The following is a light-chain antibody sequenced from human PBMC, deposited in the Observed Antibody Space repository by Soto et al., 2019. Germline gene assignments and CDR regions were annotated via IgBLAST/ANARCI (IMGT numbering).Light chain of an antibody. CDR2: DNN. Sequence: QSVLTQPPSVSAATGQKVTISCSGSSSNIGNNYVSWYQQLSGTAPKLLIYDNNKRPSGIPDRFSGSKSGTSATLGITGLQTGDEADYYCGTWDSSLSAVVFGGGTKLTVL. V-gene: IGLV1-51*01. CDR3: GTWDSSLSAVV. J-gene: IGLJ2*01. CDR1: SSNIGNNY.